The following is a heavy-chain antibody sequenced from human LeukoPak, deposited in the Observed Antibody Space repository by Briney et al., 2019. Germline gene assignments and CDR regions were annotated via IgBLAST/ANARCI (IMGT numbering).Heavy chain of an antibody. Sequence: PGGSLGLSCAASGFTFSSYAMSWVRQAPGKGLEWVSAISGSGGSTYYADSVKGRFTISRDNSKNTLYLQMNSLRAEDTAVYYCAKDTDWSGYYQGSDYWGQGTLVTVSS. CDR2: ISGSGGST. CDR3: AKDTDWSGYYQGSDY. D-gene: IGHD3-3*01. V-gene: IGHV3-23*01. J-gene: IGHJ4*02. CDR1: GFTFSSYA.